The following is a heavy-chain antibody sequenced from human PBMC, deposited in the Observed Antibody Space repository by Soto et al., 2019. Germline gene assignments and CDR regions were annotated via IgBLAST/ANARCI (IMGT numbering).Heavy chain of an antibody. J-gene: IGHJ6*02. V-gene: IGHV3-49*05. CDR2: IRSKAYGGTT. Sequence: NPGGSLRLSCTASGFTLGDYAMSWFRQAPGKGLEWVGFIRSKAYGGTTEYAASVKGRFTISRDDSKSIAYLQMNSLKTEDTAVYYCTSQMTTDYYYHGMDVWGQGTTVTVSS. CDR1: GFTLGDYA. CDR3: TSQMTTDYYYHGMDV. D-gene: IGHD4-4*01.